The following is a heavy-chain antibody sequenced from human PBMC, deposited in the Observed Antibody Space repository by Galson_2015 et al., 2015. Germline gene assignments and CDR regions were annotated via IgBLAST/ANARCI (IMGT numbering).Heavy chain of an antibody. D-gene: IGHD3-22*01. CDR3: ARESAGDYDSSGYSFDY. V-gene: IGHV1-46*01. CDR2: INTSDGDT. J-gene: IGHJ4*02. Sequence: SVKVSCKASGYTFTNYFMHWVRQAPGQGLEWMGIINTSDGDTRYAQKFQGRVTMTRDTSTRTVYMELSSLRSEDTAVYYCARESAGDYDSSGYSFDYWGQGTLVTVSS. CDR1: GYTFTNYF.